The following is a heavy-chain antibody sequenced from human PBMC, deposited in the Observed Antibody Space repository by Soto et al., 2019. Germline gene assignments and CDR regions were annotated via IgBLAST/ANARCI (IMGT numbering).Heavy chain of an antibody. D-gene: IGHD6-19*01. J-gene: IGHJ6*02. CDR2: INPNSGGT. CDR1: GYTFTGYY. V-gene: IGHV1-2*02. Sequence: ASVKVSCKASGYTFTGYYMHWVRQAPGQGLEWMGWINPNSGGTNYAQKFQGRVTMTRDTSISTAYMELSRLRSDDTAVYYCARDVSVAGSIILNGMDVWGQGTTVTVSS. CDR3: ARDVSVAGSIILNGMDV.